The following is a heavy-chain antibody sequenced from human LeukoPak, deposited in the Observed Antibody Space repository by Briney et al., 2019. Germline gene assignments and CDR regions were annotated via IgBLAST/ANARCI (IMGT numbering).Heavy chain of an antibody. Sequence: ASVKVSCKASGYTFTTYAMHWVRQAPGQRLEWMGWINVGNGKTEYSQKFQGRLILTSDTSASTAYLDLSSLRSEDTAVYFCARGASRGYYTFDYWGQGTLVTVSS. CDR2: INVGNGKT. CDR1: GYTFTTYA. J-gene: IGHJ4*02. D-gene: IGHD3-22*01. CDR3: ARGASRGYYTFDY. V-gene: IGHV1-3*01.